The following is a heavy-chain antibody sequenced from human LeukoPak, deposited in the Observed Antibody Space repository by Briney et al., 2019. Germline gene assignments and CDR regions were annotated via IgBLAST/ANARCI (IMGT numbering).Heavy chain of an antibody. CDR2: IYYSGST. J-gene: IGHJ4*02. D-gene: IGHD4-23*01. V-gene: IGHV4-59*11. Sequence: SETLSLTCTVSGASISSHYWSWIRQTPGKGLEWIGQIYYSGSTNYNPSLKSRVTISLDTSKKQFSLRLSSVTAADTAVYYCARERVGGNYADYWGQGILVTVSS. CDR1: GASISSHY. CDR3: ARERVGGNYADY.